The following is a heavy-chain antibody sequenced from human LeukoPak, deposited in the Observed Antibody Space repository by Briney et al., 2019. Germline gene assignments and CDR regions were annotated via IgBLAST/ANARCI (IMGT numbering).Heavy chain of an antibody. CDR2: IYHSGST. Sequence: PSETLSLTCSVSGCSVSSGYYWGWIRQPPGKGLEWIGSIYHSGSTYYNPSLKSRVTISVDTSKNQFSLKLSSVTAADTAVYYCARDRGNYDFWSGYYPAVAFDIWGQGTMVTVSS. V-gene: IGHV4-38-2*02. CDR1: GCSVSSGYY. D-gene: IGHD3-3*01. CDR3: ARDRGNYDFWSGYYPAVAFDI. J-gene: IGHJ3*02.